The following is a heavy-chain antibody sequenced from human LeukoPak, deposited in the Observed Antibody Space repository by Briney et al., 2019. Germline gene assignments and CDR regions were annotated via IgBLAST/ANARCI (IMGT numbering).Heavy chain of an antibody. D-gene: IGHD1-26*01. CDR3: ARSGPIVGISPVDY. CDR1: GYTFTTYD. CDR2: MNPNSGNT. V-gene: IGHV1-8*01. Sequence: GASVKVSCKASGYTFTTYDINWVRQATGQGLEWMGWMNPNSGNTGYAQKFQGRVTMTRNTSISTAYMELSSLRSEDTAVYYCARSGPIVGISPVDYWAREPWSPSPQ. J-gene: IGHJ4*02.